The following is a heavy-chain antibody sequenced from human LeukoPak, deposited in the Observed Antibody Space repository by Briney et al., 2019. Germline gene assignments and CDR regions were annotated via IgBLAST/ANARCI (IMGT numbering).Heavy chain of an antibody. J-gene: IGHJ4*02. CDR3: AXXXAXDLDYFDY. V-gene: IGHV4-30-4*01. CDR1: GGSISSGDYY. Sequence: PSETLSLTCTVSGGSISSGDYYWSWIRQPPGKGLEWIGYIYYSGSTYYNPSLKSRVTISVDTSKNQFSLKLSSVTAADTAVYHCAXXXAXDLDYFDYWGQGTLVTVS. CDR2: IYYSGST.